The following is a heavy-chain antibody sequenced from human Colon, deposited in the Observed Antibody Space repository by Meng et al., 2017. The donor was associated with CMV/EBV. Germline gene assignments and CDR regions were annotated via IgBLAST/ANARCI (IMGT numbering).Heavy chain of an antibody. Sequence: GGSLRLSCAASGFSFSSYAVTWVRQAPGKGLEWVSMVYSSATSTFYADSVRGRFTISRDNSKNTVYLQMNNLRAEDTALYYCAKHVAGPNKGWFDPWGQGTLVTVSS. J-gene: IGHJ5*02. CDR1: GFSFSSYA. CDR2: VYSSATST. V-gene: IGHV3-23*03. CDR3: AKHVAGPNKGWFDP. D-gene: IGHD4/OR15-4a*01.